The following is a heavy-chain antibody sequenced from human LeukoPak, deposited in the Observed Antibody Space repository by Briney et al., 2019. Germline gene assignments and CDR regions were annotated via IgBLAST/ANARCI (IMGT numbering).Heavy chain of an antibody. Sequence: SEILSLTCAVYGGSFSGYYWSWIRQPPGKGLEWIGEINHSGSTNYNPSLKSRVTISVDTSKNQFSLKLSSVTAADTAVYYCAKRKYCSSTSCYYFDYWGQGTLVTVSS. J-gene: IGHJ4*02. CDR3: AKRKYCSSTSCYYFDY. V-gene: IGHV4-34*01. CDR1: GGSFSGYY. D-gene: IGHD2-2*01. CDR2: INHSGST.